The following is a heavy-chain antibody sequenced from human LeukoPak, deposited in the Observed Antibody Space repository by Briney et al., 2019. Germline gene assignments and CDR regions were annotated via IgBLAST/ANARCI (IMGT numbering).Heavy chain of an antibody. CDR1: GFTFDDYG. J-gene: IGHJ4*02. D-gene: IGHD3-10*01. CDR3: ARRKVTVVRGVDVTSYYFDY. CDR2: INWNGGST. Sequence: GGSLRLSCAASGFTFDDYGMSWVRQAPGKGLEWVSGINWNGGSTGYADSVKGRFTISRDNAKNSLFLQMNSLRAEDTALYYCARRKVTVVRGVDVTSYYFDYWGQGTLVTVSS. V-gene: IGHV3-20*04.